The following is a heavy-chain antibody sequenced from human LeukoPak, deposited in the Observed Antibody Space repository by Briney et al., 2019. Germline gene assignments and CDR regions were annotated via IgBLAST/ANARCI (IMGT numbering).Heavy chain of an antibody. CDR2: ISSSGSTI. Sequence: PGGSLRLSCAASGFTFSSYEMNWVRQAPGEGLEWVSYISSSGSTIYYADSVKGRSTISRDNAKNSLYLQMNSLRAEDTAVYYCASLTYYYDSSGDPWGQGTLVTVSS. D-gene: IGHD3-22*01. CDR1: GFTFSSYE. J-gene: IGHJ5*02. V-gene: IGHV3-48*03. CDR3: ASLTYYYDSSGDP.